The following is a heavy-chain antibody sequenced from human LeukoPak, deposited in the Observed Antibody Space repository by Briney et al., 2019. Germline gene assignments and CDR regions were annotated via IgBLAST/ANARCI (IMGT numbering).Heavy chain of an antibody. V-gene: IGHV3-64D*06. Sequence: GGSLRLSCSASGFTFSRYAMHWVRQAPGKGLEYVSAIRSNVGSTYYADSVKGRFTISRDNSKNTLYLQMSSLRAEDTAVYYCVKDGSGSYYTYYFDYWGQGTLVTVSS. J-gene: IGHJ4*02. CDR2: IRSNVGST. D-gene: IGHD3-10*01. CDR1: GFTFSRYA. CDR3: VKDGSGSYYTYYFDY.